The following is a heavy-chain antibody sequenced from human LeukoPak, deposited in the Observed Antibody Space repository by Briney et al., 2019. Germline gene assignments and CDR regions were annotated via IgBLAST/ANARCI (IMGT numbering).Heavy chain of an antibody. CDR3: ARGDKFSGDY. V-gene: IGHV3-7*04. CDR2: INQDGREK. J-gene: IGHJ4*02. D-gene: IGHD2-15*01. CDR1: GFTFSSYW. Sequence: GGSLRLSCAASGFTFSSYWMSWVHQAPGKGLEWVANINQDGREKYYVDSVKGRFTISRDNAKNSLYLQMNSLRAEVTAVYFCARGDKFSGDYWGQGTLVTVSS.